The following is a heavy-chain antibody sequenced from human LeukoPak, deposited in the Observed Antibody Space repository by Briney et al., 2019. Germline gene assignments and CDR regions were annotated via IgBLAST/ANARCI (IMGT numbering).Heavy chain of an antibody. V-gene: IGHV4-59*01. D-gene: IGHD5-24*01. CDR1: DGSISSYY. Sequence: PSETLSLTCTVSDGSISSYYWSWIRQPPGKGLEWIGYIYYGGSTNYNPSLKSRVTISVDTSKTQFSLKLSSLTAADTAVYYCARGTQRWLQLNAFDIWGQGTMVTVSS. CDR2: IYYGGST. CDR3: ARGTQRWLQLNAFDI. J-gene: IGHJ3*02.